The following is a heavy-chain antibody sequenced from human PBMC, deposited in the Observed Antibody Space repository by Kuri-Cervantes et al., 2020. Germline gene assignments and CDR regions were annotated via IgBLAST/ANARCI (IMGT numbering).Heavy chain of an antibody. V-gene: IGHV3-30*02. D-gene: IGHD2-15*01. CDR2: IRYDGSNK. CDR3: VRGGYCSGGSCYSRVEDF. J-gene: IGHJ4*02. Sequence: GESLKISCAASGFTFSSYGMHWVRQAPGKGLEWVAFIRYDGSNKYYADSVKGRFTISRDNAKNTLYLQMNSLRAEDTAVYYCVRGGYCSGGSCYSRVEDFWGQGTLVTVSS. CDR1: GFTFSSYG.